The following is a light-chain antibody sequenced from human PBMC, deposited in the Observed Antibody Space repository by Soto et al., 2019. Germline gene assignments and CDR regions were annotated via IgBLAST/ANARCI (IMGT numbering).Light chain of an antibody. Sequence: DTVMTQSTDSLAVSLGERATINCKSSQSVLYSSNNKNYLAWYQQKPGQPPKLLIYWASTRESGVPDRFSGSGSGTDFTLTISSLQAEDVAVYYCQQYYSTPLTFGGGTKVDI. V-gene: IGKV4-1*01. CDR3: QQYYSTPLT. CDR2: WAS. J-gene: IGKJ4*01. CDR1: QSVLYSSNNKNY.